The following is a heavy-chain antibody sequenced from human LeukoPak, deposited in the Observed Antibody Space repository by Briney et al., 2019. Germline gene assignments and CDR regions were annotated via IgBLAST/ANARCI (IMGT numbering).Heavy chain of an antibody. CDR2: INSDGSST. D-gene: IGHD3-22*01. J-gene: IGHJ4*02. V-gene: IGHV3-74*01. CDR3: AREYYYDSSGYLY. CDR1: GFTFSSYW. Sequence: GGSLRLSCAASGFTFSSYWMHWVRQAPGKGLVWVSRINSDGSSTSYADSMKGRFTISRDNAKNTLYLQMNSLRAEDTAVYYCAREYYYDSSGYLYWGQGTLVTVSS.